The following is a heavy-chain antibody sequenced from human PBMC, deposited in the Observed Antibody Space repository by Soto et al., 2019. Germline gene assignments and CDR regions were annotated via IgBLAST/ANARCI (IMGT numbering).Heavy chain of an antibody. CDR3: ARHASRGYSSSWYFED. CDR1: GGSVGSSSYY. CDR2: TYYSAGT. D-gene: IGHD6-13*01. J-gene: IGHJ4*02. V-gene: IGHV4-39*01. Sequence: LSLTCNVSGGSVGSSSYYWGWIRQAPGKGLEWIVSTYYSAGTYYNPSLKSRVTTSLDASKNQFSLTVTSVTAADTAIYYCARHASRGYSSSWYFEDWGQGTPVTVSS.